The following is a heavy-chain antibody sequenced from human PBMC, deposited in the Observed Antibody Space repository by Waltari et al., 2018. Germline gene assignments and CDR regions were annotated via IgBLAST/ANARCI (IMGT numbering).Heavy chain of an antibody. V-gene: IGHV4-34*02. D-gene: IGHD3-3*01. CDR1: GGSFSGNY. Sequence: QVQLQQWGAGLLKPSETLSLTCAVYGGSFSGNYWTWIRQSPGEGLEWIGEINDSGRTKYKPYLKSRVTISIDPSKNQFSLKLSSVTAADRAVYYCARGTFGVVIIPYYYYHMDVWGKGTSVTVSS. CDR3: ARGTFGVVIIPYYYYHMDV. J-gene: IGHJ6*03. CDR2: INDSGRT.